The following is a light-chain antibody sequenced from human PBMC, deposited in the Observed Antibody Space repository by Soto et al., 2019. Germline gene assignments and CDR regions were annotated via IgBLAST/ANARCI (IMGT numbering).Light chain of an antibody. CDR3: CSYAGSRTFV. Sequence: QSALTQPASVSGSPGQSITISCTGTSSDVGTYNLVSWYQQHPGKAPKLMIYEGSKRPSGVSHRFSGSKSDNTASLTISGLRAEDEADYYCCSYAGSRTFVFGAGTKLTVL. V-gene: IGLV2-23*01. CDR2: EGS. J-gene: IGLJ2*01. CDR1: SSDVGTYNL.